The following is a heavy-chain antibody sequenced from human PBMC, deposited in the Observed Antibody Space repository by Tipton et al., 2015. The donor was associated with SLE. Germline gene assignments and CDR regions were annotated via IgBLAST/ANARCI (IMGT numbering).Heavy chain of an antibody. V-gene: IGHV3-11*01. CDR1: GFTFSDYY. CDR3: ARDRIGVEMATIFDY. D-gene: IGHD5-24*01. CDR2: ISSSGSTI. Sequence: SLRLSCAASGFTFSDYYMSWIRQAPGKGLEWVSYISSSGSTIYYADSVKGRFTTSRDNAKNSLYLQMNSLRAEDTAVYYCARDRIGVEMATIFDYWGQGTLVTVSS. J-gene: IGHJ4*02.